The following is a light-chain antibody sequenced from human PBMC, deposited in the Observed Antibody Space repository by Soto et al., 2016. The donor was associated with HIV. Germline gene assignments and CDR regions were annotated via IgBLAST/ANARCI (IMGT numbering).Light chain of an antibody. CDR3: QVWDSSSDHWV. Sequence: SYVLTQPPSVSVAPGKTATIACGGNNIESKSVHWYQQRPGQAPVLVVYDDSDRPSGIPERFSGSNSANTATLTISRVEAGDEADYYCQVWDSSSDHWVFGGGTKLTV. CDR1: NIESKS. J-gene: IGLJ3*02. CDR2: DDS. V-gene: IGLV3-21*03.